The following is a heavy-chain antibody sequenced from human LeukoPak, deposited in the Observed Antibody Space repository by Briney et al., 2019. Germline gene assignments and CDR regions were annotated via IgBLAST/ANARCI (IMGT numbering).Heavy chain of an antibody. CDR3: ASGCSSTSCYNYYMDV. D-gene: IGHD2-2*02. Sequence: PSETLSLTCTVSGGSISTYYWNWIRQSPGKGLEWIGYIYYSGSTYYNPSLKSRVTISVDTSKNQFSLKLSSVTAADTAVYYCASGCSSTSCYNYYMDVWGKGTTVTVSS. J-gene: IGHJ6*03. CDR2: IYYSGST. CDR1: GGSISTYY. V-gene: IGHV4-59*12.